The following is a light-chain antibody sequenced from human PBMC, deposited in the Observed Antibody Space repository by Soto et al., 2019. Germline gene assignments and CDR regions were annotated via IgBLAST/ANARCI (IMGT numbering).Light chain of an antibody. V-gene: IGLV2-14*01. CDR1: SSDVGGYNY. CDR3: SSYASSSTPLV. J-gene: IGLJ3*02. Sequence: QSALTQPASVSGSPGQSITISCNGTSSDVGGYNYVSWYQQHPGKAPKLMSYDVTNRPSGVSNRFSGSKSGNAASLPISGLQAEDEADYYCSSYASSSTPLVFGGGTKLTVL. CDR2: DVT.